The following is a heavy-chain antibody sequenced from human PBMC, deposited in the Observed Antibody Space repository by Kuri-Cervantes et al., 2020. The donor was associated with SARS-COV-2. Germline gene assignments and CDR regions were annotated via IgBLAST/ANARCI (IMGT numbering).Heavy chain of an antibody. CDR3: AKLGSRRHYED. J-gene: IGHJ4*02. CDR1: GFTFSSYS. Sequence: GGSLRLSCAASGFTFSSYSMNWVRQAPGKGLEWVSYISSSGSTIYYADSVKGRFAISRDNSKNTLYLQMNSLRAEDTAVYYCAKLGSRRHYEDWGQGTLVTVSS. D-gene: IGHD4-17*01. V-gene: IGHV3-48*01. CDR2: ISSSGSTI.